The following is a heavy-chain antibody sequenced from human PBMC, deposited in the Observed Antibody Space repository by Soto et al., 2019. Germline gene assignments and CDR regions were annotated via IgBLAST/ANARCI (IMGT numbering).Heavy chain of an antibody. V-gene: IGHV4-59*01. J-gene: IGHJ4*02. Sequence: SETLSLTCTVSGGSISSYYWNWIRQPPGKGLEWIGYIYYSGSTNYNPSLKSRVTISVDTSKNQFSLKLTSVTAADTAVYYCARGGYNWNDVTDYWGQGTLVTVSS. CDR2: IYYSGST. CDR1: GGSISSYY. D-gene: IGHD1-20*01. CDR3: ARGGYNWNDVTDY.